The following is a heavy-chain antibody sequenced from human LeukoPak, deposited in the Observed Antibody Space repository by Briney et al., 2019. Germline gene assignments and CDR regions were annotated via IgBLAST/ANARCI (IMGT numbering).Heavy chain of an antibody. V-gene: IGHV4-34*01. CDR2: INHSGST. J-gene: IGHJ4*02. CDR1: GGSFSGYY. CDR3: ASRITMVRGVS. Sequence: SETLSLTCAVYGGSFSGYYWSWIRQPPGKGLEWIGEINHSGSTNYNPSLKSRVTISVDTSKNQFSLKLSSVTAADTAVYYCASRITMVRGVSWGQGTLVTVSS. D-gene: IGHD3-10*01.